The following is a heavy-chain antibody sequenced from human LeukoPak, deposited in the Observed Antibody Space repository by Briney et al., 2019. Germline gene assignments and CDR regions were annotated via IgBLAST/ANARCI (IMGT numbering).Heavy chain of an antibody. CDR2: IKPNGIEK. CDR1: GFTFSNYW. Sequence: GGSLRLSCEGSGFTFSNYWMTWVRQAPGKGLERVANIKPNGIEKHYADSVEGRFTISRDNAKNSLYLQMNSLRAEDTAVYYCARDLDTYVLLIVYDTFDSWGQGTMVTVSS. V-gene: IGHV3-7*01. J-gene: IGHJ3*02. D-gene: IGHD2-21*01. CDR3: ARDLDTYVLLIVYDTFDS.